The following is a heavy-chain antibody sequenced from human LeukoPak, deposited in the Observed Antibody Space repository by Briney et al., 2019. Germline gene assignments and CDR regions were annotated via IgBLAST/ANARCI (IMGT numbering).Heavy chain of an antibody. J-gene: IGHJ4*02. CDR1: GGTFSSYA. Sequence: SVNVSCKASGGTFSSYAISWVRPAPGQGLEWMGGIIPIFGTANYAQKFQGRVTITADESTSTAYMELSSLRSEDTAVYYCARGISGGPFDYWGQGTLVTVSS. CDR2: IIPIFGTA. D-gene: IGHD1-14*01. CDR3: ARGISGGPFDY. V-gene: IGHV1-69*13.